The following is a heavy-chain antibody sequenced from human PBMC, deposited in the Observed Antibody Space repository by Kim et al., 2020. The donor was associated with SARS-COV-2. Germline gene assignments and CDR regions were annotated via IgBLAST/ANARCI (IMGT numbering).Heavy chain of an antibody. V-gene: IGHV3-33*06. CDR3: AKGGGITIFWGLDV. CDR1: GFTFSSYG. J-gene: IGHJ6*02. D-gene: IGHD3-9*01. CDR2: IWYDGSNK. Sequence: GGSLRLSCAASGFTFSSYGMHWVRQAPGKGLEWVAVIWYDGSNKYYADSVKGRFTISRDNSKNTLYLQMNSLRAEDTAVYYCAKGGGITIFWGLDVWGQGTTVTVSS.